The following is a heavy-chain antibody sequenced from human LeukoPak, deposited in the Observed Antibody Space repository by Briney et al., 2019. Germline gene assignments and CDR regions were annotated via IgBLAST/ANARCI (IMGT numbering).Heavy chain of an antibody. D-gene: IGHD3-22*01. CDR1: GFTFSSYA. CDR3: ARDLLDSSGYYKDDY. Sequence: GGSLRLSCAASGFTFSSYAMHWVRQAPGKGLEYVSAISSNGGSTYYANSVKGRFTISRDNSKNTLYLQMGSLRSDDTAVYYCARDLLDSSGYYKDDYWGQGTLVTVSS. CDR2: ISSNGGST. J-gene: IGHJ4*02. V-gene: IGHV3-64*01.